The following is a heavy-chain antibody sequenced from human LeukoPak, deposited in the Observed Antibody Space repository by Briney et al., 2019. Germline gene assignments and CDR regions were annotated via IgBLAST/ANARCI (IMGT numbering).Heavy chain of an antibody. V-gene: IGHV1-2*02. CDR1: GYTFTGYY. D-gene: IGHD3-10*01. CDR2: INPNSGGT. Sequence: ASVKVSCKASGYTFTGYYMHWVRQAPGQGLEWMGWINPNSGGTNYAQKFQGRVTMTRDTSISTAYMELSSLRSDDTAVYYCARGIYSGIYGRLDPWGQGTLVTVSS. CDR3: ARGIYSGIYGRLDP. J-gene: IGHJ5*02.